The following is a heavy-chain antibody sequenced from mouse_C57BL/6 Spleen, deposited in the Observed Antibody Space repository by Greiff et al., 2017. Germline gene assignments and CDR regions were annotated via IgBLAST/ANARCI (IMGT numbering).Heavy chain of an antibody. CDR1: GYSITSGYY. Sequence: ESGPGLVKPSQSLSLTCSVTGYSITSGYYWNWIRQFPGNKLEWMGYISYDGSNNYNPSLKNRISITRDTSKNQFFLKLNSVTTEDTATYYCARGESLHYFDYWGQGTTLTVSS. D-gene: IGHD6-2*01. CDR3: ARGESLHYFDY. V-gene: IGHV3-6*01. J-gene: IGHJ2*01. CDR2: ISYDGSN.